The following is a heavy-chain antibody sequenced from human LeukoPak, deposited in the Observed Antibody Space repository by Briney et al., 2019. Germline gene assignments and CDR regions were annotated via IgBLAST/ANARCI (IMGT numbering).Heavy chain of an antibody. CDR3: ARGRIAAWYYFDY. J-gene: IGHJ4*02. CDR1: GGSFSGYY. V-gene: IGHV4-34*01. Sequence: ETLSLTCAVYGGSFSGYYWSWIRQPPGKGLEWIGEINHSGSTNYNPSLTSRGTISVDTSKNQFSLKLSSVTAADTAVYYCARGRIAAWYYFDYWGQGTLVTVSS. CDR2: INHSGST. D-gene: IGHD6-6*01.